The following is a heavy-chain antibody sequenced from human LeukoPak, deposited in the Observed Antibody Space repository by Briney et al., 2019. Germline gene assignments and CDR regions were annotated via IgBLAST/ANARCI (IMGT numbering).Heavy chain of an antibody. Sequence: SVKVSCKASGGTFSSYAISWVRQAPGQGLEWMGWIIPIFGTANYAQKFQGRVAITADESTSTAYMELSSLRSEDTAVYYCSRERDCSGGSCYEYWGQGSLVTVPS. V-gene: IGHV1-69*01. CDR2: IIPIFGTA. D-gene: IGHD2-15*01. J-gene: IGHJ4*02. CDR1: GGTFSSYA. CDR3: SRERDCSGGSCYEY.